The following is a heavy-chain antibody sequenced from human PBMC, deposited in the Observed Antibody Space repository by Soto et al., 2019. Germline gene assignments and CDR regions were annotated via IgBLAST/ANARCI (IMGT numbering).Heavy chain of an antibody. CDR1: GGSISSYY. CDR2: IYNSGST. V-gene: IGHV4-59*01. Sequence: SQTLSLTCTVSGGSISSYYWSWIRQPPGEGLEWIGYIYNSGSTNYNPSLKSRVTISADTSRNQFSLKLSSVTAADTAVYYCARGAYYYFMDVCGKGTTVTVSS. J-gene: IGHJ6*03. CDR3: ARGAYYYFMDV.